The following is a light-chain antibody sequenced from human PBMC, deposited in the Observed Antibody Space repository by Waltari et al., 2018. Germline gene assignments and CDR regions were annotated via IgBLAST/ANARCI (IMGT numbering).Light chain of an antibody. CDR3: QQSYSFPWT. CDR1: QGISNY. V-gene: IGKV1-9*01. CDR2: SAS. J-gene: IGKJ1*01. Sequence: DIQLTQSPSFLSASVRDRVTITCRARQGISNYLAWYQQKPGKAPKLLLYSASTLQSGVPSRFSGSGSGTEFSLTISSLQPEDFATYYCQQSYSFPWTFGQGTKVEIK.